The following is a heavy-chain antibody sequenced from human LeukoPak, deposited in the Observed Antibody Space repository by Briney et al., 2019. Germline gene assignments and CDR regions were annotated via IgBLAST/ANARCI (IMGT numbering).Heavy chain of an antibody. V-gene: IGHV3-23*01. CDR1: GFTFSSHG. CDR3: ARYYYDSSGYYPPDYYYYMDV. J-gene: IGHJ6*03. D-gene: IGHD3-22*01. CDR2: ISPGGGIT. Sequence: GGSLRLSCAASGFTFSSHGMNWVRQAPGKGLEWVSGISPGGGITYYTDSVKGRFTISRDNSKNTVSLQMNSLRAEDTAVYYCARYYYDSSGYYPPDYYYYMDVWGKGTTVTISS.